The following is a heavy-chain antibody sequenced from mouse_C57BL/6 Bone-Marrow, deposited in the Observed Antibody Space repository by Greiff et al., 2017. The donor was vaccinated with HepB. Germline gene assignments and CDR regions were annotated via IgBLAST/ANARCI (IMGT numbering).Heavy chain of an antibody. Sequence: EVKLVESGGGLVQPGGSLKLSCAASGFTFSDYGMAWVRQAPRKGPEWVAFISNLAYSIYYADTVTGRFTISRENAKNTLYLEMSSLRSEETAMYYCSRRATAVAFDYWGQGTTLTVSS. J-gene: IGHJ2*01. CDR1: GFTFSDYG. V-gene: IGHV5-15*04. CDR2: ISNLAYSI. CDR3: SRRATAVAFDY. D-gene: IGHD1-1*01.